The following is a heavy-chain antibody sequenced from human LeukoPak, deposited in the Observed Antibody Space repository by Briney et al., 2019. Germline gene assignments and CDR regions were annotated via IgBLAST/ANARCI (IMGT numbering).Heavy chain of an antibody. J-gene: IGHJ4*02. Sequence: PGRSLRLSCAASGFTFSSYAMHWFRQAPGKGLEWVAVISDDGINKDYADSLKGRFAISRDKSKTTLYLQMHSLSAEDTAVYYCWATVTGEVIVGFAYWGQGTLVTVSS. CDR2: ISDDGINK. D-gene: IGHD4-17*01. V-gene: IGHV3-30*09. CDR3: WATVTGEVIVGFAY. CDR1: GFTFSSYA.